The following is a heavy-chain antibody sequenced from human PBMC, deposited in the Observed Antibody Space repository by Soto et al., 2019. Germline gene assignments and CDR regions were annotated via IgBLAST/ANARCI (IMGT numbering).Heavy chain of an antibody. CDR2: IYYSGST. CDR1: GGSISSYY. CDR3: ARGGSYYGDYVFYYYGMDV. V-gene: IGHV4-59*01. D-gene: IGHD4-17*01. J-gene: IGHJ6*02. Sequence: PSETLSLTCTVSGGSISSYYWSWIRQPPGKGLEWIGYIYYSGSTNYNPSLKSRVTISVDTSKNQFSLKLSSVTAADTAVYYCARGGSYYGDYVFYYYGMDVWGQGTTVT.